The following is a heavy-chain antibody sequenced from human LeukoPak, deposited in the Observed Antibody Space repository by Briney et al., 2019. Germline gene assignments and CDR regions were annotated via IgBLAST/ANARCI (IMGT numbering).Heavy chain of an antibody. V-gene: IGHV3-48*04. D-gene: IGHD4-17*01. CDR2: ISSSGSTI. CDR3: ARDRLFYGDFHYWYFDL. J-gene: IGHJ2*01. CDR1: GFTFSSFW. Sequence: PGGSLRLSCAASGFTFSSFWMSWVRQAPGKGLEWVSYISSSGSTIYYADSVKGRFTISRDNAKNSLYLQMNSLRAEDTAVYYCARDRLFYGDFHYWYFDLWGRGTLVTVSS.